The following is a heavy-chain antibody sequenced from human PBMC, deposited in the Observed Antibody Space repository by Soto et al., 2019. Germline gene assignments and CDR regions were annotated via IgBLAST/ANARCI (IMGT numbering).Heavy chain of an antibody. V-gene: IGHV3-21*01. D-gene: IGHD6-13*01. Sequence: EVQLVDSGGGLVKPGGSLRLSCAASGFIFTSYSMNWVRQAPGKGLEWVSSISSSSSYIYYADSVKGRFTISRDNAKNSLYLQMSSLRAEDTAVYYCARDSGSSSDYDGMDVWGHGTTVTVSS. CDR1: GFIFTSYS. CDR2: ISSSSSYI. CDR3: ARDSGSSSDYDGMDV. J-gene: IGHJ6*02.